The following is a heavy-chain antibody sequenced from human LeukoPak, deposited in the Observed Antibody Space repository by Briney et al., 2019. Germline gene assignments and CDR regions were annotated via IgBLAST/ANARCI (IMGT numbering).Heavy chain of an antibody. CDR2: IIPIFGTA. CDR1: GGTFSSYA. V-gene: IGHV1-69*13. CDR3: ARGRGYSYMDAFDI. J-gene: IGHJ3*02. D-gene: IGHD5-18*01. Sequence: RASVKVSCKASGGTFSSYAISWVRQAPGQGLGGMGGIIPIFGTANYAQKFQGRVTITADESTSTAYMELSSLRSEDTAVYYCARGRGYSYMDAFDIWGQGTMVTVSS.